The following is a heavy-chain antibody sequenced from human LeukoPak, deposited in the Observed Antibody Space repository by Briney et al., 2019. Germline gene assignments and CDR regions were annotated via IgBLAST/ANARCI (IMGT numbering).Heavy chain of an antibody. CDR2: IIPIFGTA. Sequence: SVKVSCKASGGTFSSYAISWVRQAPGQGLEWMGGIIPIFGTANYAQKFQGRVTITADKSTGTAYMELSSLRSEDTAVYYCASRGGYCSGGSCYGAFDYWGQGTLVTVSS. CDR3: ASRGGYCSGGSCYGAFDY. CDR1: GGTFSSYA. V-gene: IGHV1-69*06. J-gene: IGHJ4*02. D-gene: IGHD2-15*01.